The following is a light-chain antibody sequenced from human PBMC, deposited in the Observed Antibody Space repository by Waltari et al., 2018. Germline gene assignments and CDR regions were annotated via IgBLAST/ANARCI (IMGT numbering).Light chain of an antibody. CDR1: QSVSHW. J-gene: IGKJ2*01. Sequence: EIQLTHSPSTLSASVGDRVTITCRASQSVSHWLTWYQEQPGKAPKLLIYKASGLENGVPSRFSGSGSETEFSLTISGLQPDDFATYYCQHYSSYPYTFGQGTRLEIK. CDR2: KAS. V-gene: IGKV1-5*03. CDR3: QHYSSYPYT.